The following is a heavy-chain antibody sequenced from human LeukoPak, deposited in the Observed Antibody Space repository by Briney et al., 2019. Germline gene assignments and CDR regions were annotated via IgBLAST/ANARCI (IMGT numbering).Heavy chain of an antibody. CDR2: IIPIFGTA. CDR1: GGTFSSYA. V-gene: IGHV1-69*13. D-gene: IGHD3-10*01. Sequence: SVKVSCKASGGTFSSYAISWVRQASGQGLEWMGGIIPIFGTANYAQKFQGRVTITADESTSTAYMELSSLRSEDTAVYYCARGSSEYYYGMDVWGQGTTVTVSS. J-gene: IGHJ6*02. CDR3: ARGSSEYYYGMDV.